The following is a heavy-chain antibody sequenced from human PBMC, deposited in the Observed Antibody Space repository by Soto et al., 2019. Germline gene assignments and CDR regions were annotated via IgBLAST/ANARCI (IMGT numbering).Heavy chain of an antibody. D-gene: IGHD4-17*01. CDR2: IKEDGSEK. Sequence: GGSLRLSCAASGFTFSSYWMSWVRQAPGKGLEWVANIKEDGSEKYYVDSVKGRLTISRDNAKDSLYLQMNSLRAEDTAVYYCGQGRGETLWGQGTFVTGSS. J-gene: IGHJ4*01. CDR1: GFTFSSYW. V-gene: IGHV3-7*01. CDR3: GQGRGETL.